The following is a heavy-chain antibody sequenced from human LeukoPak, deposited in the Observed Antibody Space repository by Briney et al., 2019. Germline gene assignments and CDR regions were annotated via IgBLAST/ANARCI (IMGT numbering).Heavy chain of an antibody. CDR3: ARARSHVDIVATISRPFGAYFDY. Sequence: SETLSLTCAVYGGSFSGYYWSWIRQPPGKGLGWIGEINHSGSTNYNPSLKSRVTISVDTSKNQFSLKLSSVTAADTAVYYCARARSHVDIVATISRPFGAYFDYWGQGTLVTVSS. CDR2: INHSGST. V-gene: IGHV4-34*01. CDR1: GGSFSGYY. D-gene: IGHD5-12*01. J-gene: IGHJ4*02.